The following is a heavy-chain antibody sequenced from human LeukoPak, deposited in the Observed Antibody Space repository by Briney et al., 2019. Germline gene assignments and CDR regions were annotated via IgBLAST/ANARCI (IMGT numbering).Heavy chain of an antibody. CDR3: ARDHRHAIHYYYMDV. CDR2: LLYDVNAK. J-gene: IGHJ6*03. CDR1: GFSLSNVV. Sequence: PVGSLRLSCAASGFSLSNVVMHWVRQARGKGLEGLAGLLYDVNAKHYADSAKCRITISRAISKHTFYLQMTSLTAEATAVYYCARDHRHAIHYYYMDVWGKGTTVAVSS. D-gene: IGHD1-14*01. V-gene: IGHV3-33*01.